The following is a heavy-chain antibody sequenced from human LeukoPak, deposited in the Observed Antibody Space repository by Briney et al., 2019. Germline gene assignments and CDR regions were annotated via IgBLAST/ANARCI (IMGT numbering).Heavy chain of an antibody. CDR3: ARDLRVTRGFDP. CDR2: INPNSGGT. Sequence: ASVKVSCKASGYTFTGYYMHWVRQAPGQGLEWMGWINPNSGGTNYAQKFQGRVTMTRDTSISTAYMELSRLRSEDTAVYYCARDLRVTRGFDPWGQGTLVTVSS. V-gene: IGHV1-2*02. D-gene: IGHD4-11*01. CDR1: GYTFTGYY. J-gene: IGHJ5*02.